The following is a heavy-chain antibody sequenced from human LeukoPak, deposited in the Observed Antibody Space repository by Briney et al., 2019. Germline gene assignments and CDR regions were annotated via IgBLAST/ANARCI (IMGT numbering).Heavy chain of an antibody. CDR2: IFQGGGEI. Sequence: GGSLRLSCAASGFTFSSFAMIWVRQPPGKGLEWVSSIFQGGGEIHYADSVRGRFTISRDNSRSTLVLQMNSLRVEDTAIYYCATYRQVLLPFESWGQGTLVTVSS. D-gene: IGHD5-18*01. CDR1: GFTFSSFA. V-gene: IGHV3-23*01. CDR3: ATYRQVLLPFES. J-gene: IGHJ4*02.